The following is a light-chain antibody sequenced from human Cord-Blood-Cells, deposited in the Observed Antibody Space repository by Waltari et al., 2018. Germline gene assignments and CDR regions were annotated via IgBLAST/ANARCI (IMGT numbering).Light chain of an antibody. Sequence: QSALTQTASVSGSPGQSITISCTGTSSAVGSYNLVSWYQQQPGKAPKPMIYEGSKRPSGVSNRFSGSKSGNTASLTISGLQAEDEADYYCCSYAGSSTWVFGGGTKLTVL. CDR2: EGS. V-gene: IGLV2-23*01. CDR3: CSYAGSSTWV. CDR1: SSAVGSYNL. J-gene: IGLJ3*02.